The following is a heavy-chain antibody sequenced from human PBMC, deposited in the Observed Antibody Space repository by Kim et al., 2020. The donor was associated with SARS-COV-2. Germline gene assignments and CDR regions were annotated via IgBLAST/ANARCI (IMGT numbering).Heavy chain of an antibody. D-gene: IGHD6-13*01. V-gene: IGHV5-10-1*01. Sequence: TNYSPSFQGHVTISADKSISTAYLQWSSLKASDTAMYYCARHMPLQQLNYWGQGTLVTVSS. CDR2: T. CDR3: ARHMPLQQLNY. J-gene: IGHJ4*02.